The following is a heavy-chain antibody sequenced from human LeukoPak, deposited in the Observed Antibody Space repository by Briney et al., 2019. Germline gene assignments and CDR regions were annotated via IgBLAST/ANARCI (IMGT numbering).Heavy chain of an antibody. V-gene: IGHV3-7*02. J-gene: IGHJ4*02. CDR3: VYRNDFNY. CDR1: GFIFSSYW. Sequence: GGSLRLSCAASGFIFSSYWMSWVRQAPGKGLEWVANIKHDGSAKYYVDSVKGRFTISRDNAQSSLYLQMNGLRADDTAVYYCVYRNDFNYWGQGTLVTVSS. D-gene: IGHD1-26*01. CDR2: IKHDGSAK.